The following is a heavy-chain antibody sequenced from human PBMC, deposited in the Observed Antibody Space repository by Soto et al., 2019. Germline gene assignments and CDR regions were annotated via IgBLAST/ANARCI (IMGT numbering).Heavy chain of an antibody. CDR2: ISSRSDI. D-gene: IGHD1-26*01. J-gene: IGHJ6*02. CDR3: ASESTAWPLAYGLDV. V-gene: IGHV3-21*01. CDR1: GFTFSTYS. Sequence: PAESLSLSCVGSGFTFSTYSINWVRQAQGTGLEWVSSISSRSDIYYADTLKGRFTISRDNAKNSVSLQMNSLRAADTAVYYCASESTAWPLAYGLDVWGQGTTVTVSS.